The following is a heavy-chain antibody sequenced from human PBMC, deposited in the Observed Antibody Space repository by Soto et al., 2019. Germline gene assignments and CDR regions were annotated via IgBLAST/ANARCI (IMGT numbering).Heavy chain of an antibody. CDR2: INPNSGGT. V-gene: IGHV1-2*04. Sequence: GASVKVSCKASGYTFTGYYMHWVRQAPGQGLEWMGWINPNSGGTNYAQKFQGWVTMTRDTSISTAYMELSRLRSDDTAVYYCARGKRDIVVVPAAMDYMDVWGKGTTVTVSS. CDR1: GYTFTGYY. CDR3: ARGKRDIVVVPAAMDYMDV. D-gene: IGHD2-2*01. J-gene: IGHJ6*03.